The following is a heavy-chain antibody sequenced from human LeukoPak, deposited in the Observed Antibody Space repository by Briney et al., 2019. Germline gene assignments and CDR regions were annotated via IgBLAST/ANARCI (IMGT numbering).Heavy chain of an antibody. CDR2: TYYRSKWYH. J-gene: IGHJ5*02. CDR1: GDSVSSNNAA. V-gene: IGHV6-1*01. CDR3: AKDFNGAFTRSWFDP. Sequence: SPTLSLTFAISGDSVSSNNAAWVWIRQSPSRGLEWLGRTYYRSKWYHDYAVSLKSLISFNPDTSKNQFFLQLNSVTAEDAAVYYCAKDFNGAFTRSWFDPWCQGTRVIVS. D-gene: IGHD4-17*01.